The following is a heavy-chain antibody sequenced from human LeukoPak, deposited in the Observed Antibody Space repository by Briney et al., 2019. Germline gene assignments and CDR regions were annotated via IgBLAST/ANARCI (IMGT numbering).Heavy chain of an antibody. CDR2: ISYDGSNE. V-gene: IGHV3-30*18. Sequence: GRSLRLSCAASGFTFSSYGMHWVRQAPGKGLEWVAVISYDGSNEYYADSVKGRFTISRDNSKNTLYLQMNSLRAEDTAVYYCAKDHGIAAAGNEGDAFDIWGQGTMVTVSS. CDR1: GFTFSSYG. D-gene: IGHD6-13*01. J-gene: IGHJ3*02. CDR3: AKDHGIAAAGNEGDAFDI.